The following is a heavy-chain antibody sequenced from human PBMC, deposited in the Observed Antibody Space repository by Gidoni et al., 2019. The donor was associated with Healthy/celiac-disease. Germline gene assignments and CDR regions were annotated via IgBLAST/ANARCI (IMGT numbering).Heavy chain of an antibody. J-gene: IGHJ4*02. CDR3: TRAVLVYARGAFDY. CDR2: IRRKAYGVTT. Sequence: EVQLVESGGGLVQPVRSVRLACPASGFTFGIYAISLFRQGPGKGWEWVGFIRRKAYGVTTEYAASVKGRFTISRDDSKSIAYLQMNSLKTEDTAVYYCTRAVLVYARGAFDYWGQGTLVTVSS. CDR1: GFTFGIYA. V-gene: IGHV3-49*03. D-gene: IGHD2-8*01.